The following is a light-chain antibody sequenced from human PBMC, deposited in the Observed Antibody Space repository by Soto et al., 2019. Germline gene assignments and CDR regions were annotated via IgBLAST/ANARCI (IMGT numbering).Light chain of an antibody. CDR1: RSVSSY. CDR2: DAS. CDR3: QKRSNWPIT. V-gene: IGKV3-11*01. J-gene: IGKJ5*01. Sequence: EIVLTQSPAPLSLSPGESATLSCRATRSVSSYLAWYQQKTGQAPRILIYDASSRPTDIPDRLSGSGSGTDFNLTISRLEPEDFALYYCQKRSNWPITCGQGTRLEIK.